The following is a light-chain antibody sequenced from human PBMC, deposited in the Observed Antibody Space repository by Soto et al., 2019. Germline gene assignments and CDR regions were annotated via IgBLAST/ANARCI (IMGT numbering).Light chain of an antibody. J-gene: IGKJ4*01. CDR2: ATS. V-gene: IGKV3-15*01. Sequence: EIVVTQSPATLSVSPGERATLSCRASQSVGNNFAWYQQKPGQAPRLLIFATSTRATGVPARFSGSGSGTDFTLTISSLQSEDFAVYYCQQYGDWPLTFGGGAKVEI. CDR1: QSVGNN. CDR3: QQYGDWPLT.